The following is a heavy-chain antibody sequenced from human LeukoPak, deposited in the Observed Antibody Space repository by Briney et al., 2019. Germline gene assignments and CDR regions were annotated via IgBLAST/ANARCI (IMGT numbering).Heavy chain of an antibody. Sequence: PGGSLRLSCAASGFTFSDYYMSWIRQAPGKGLEWVSYISSSGSTIYYADSVKGRFTISRDNAKNSLYLQMNSLRAEDTAVYYCARDPPVLRYFGWTREDWFDPWGQGTLVTVSS. CDR2: ISSSGSTI. D-gene: IGHD3-9*01. CDR1: GFTFSDYY. V-gene: IGHV3-11*01. J-gene: IGHJ5*02. CDR3: ARDPPVLRYFGWTREDWFDP.